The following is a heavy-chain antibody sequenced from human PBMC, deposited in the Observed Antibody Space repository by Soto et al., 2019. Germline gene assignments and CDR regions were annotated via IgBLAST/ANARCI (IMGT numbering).Heavy chain of an antibody. CDR3: ARAAYSSGPTGYYYGMDV. Sequence: GPSVKVSCKASGYTFTGYYMHWVRQAPGQGLEWMGWINPNSGGTNYAQKFQGWVTMTRDTSISTAYMELSRLRSDDTAVYYCARAAYSSGPTGYYYGMDVWGQGTTVTVSS. V-gene: IGHV1-2*04. CDR1: GYTFTGYY. CDR2: INPNSGGT. D-gene: IGHD6-19*01. J-gene: IGHJ6*02.